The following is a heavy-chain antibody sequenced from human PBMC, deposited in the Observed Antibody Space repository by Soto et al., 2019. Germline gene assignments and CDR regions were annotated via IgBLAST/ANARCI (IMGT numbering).Heavy chain of an antibody. J-gene: IGHJ5*02. CDR2: ISYDGSNK. Sequence: QVQLVESGGGVVQPGRSLRLSCAASGFTFSSYAMHWVRQAPGKGLEWVAVISYDGSNKYYADSVKGRFTISRDNSKNTLYLQMNSLRAEDTAVYYCAREKSSSWEHNWFDPWGQGTLVTVSS. V-gene: IGHV3-30-3*01. CDR1: GFTFSSYA. D-gene: IGHD6-13*01. CDR3: AREKSSSWEHNWFDP.